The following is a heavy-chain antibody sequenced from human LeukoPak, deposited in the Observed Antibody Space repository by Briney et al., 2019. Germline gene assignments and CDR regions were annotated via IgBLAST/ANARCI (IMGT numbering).Heavy chain of an antibody. CDR3: ARAGGYGLIDY. V-gene: IGHV4-39*07. J-gene: IGHJ4*02. CDR1: GASMSNYY. D-gene: IGHD5-18*01. Sequence: SETLSLTCNVSGASMSNYYWVWIRQPPGKGLEWIGSIYHSGTTYSGSTYYNPSLKSRVTISLDTSKSQFSLKVGSMTAADTAVYYCARAGGYGLIDYWGQGTMVTVSS. CDR2: IYHSGTTYSGST.